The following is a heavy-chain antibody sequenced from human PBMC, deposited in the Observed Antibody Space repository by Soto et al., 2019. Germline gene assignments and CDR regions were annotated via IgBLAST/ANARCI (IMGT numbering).Heavy chain of an antibody. CDR1: DGYISSSNG. CDR3: ARDRPIAAAGRDAFEI. CDR2: IYHSGST. D-gene: IGHD6-13*01. Sequence: TMRLTWAVSDGYISSSNGWRWVRKPPGKGLEWIGEIYHSGSTNYNPSPKSRVTISVDKSKNQFSLKLSSVTAADTAVYYCARDRPIAAAGRDAFEIWGQGTMVTVSS. V-gene: IGHV4-4*02. J-gene: IGHJ3*02.